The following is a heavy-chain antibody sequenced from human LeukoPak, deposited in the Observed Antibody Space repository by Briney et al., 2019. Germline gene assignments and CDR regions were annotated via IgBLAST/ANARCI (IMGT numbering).Heavy chain of an antibody. Sequence: PGGSLRLSCAASGFTFSDYYMSWIRQAPGKGLEWVSYISSSGSTIYYADSVKGRFTISRDNAKNSLYLQMNSLRAEDTAVYYCARPLDYCSSTSCYTVPLDYWGQGTLVTVSS. CDR3: ARPLDYCSSTSCYTVPLDY. CDR1: GFTFSDYY. D-gene: IGHD2-2*02. J-gene: IGHJ4*02. V-gene: IGHV3-11*04. CDR2: ISSSGSTI.